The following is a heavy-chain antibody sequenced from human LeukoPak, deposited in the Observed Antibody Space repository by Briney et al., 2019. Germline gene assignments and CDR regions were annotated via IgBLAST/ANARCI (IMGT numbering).Heavy chain of an antibody. CDR2: IYSGGST. Sequence: PGGSLRLSCAASGFTVSSNYMSWVRQAPGKGLEWVSVIYSGGSTYYADSVKGRFTISRDNSKNTLYLQMNSLRAEDTAVYYCARLYGSGSYPPLYNWFDPWGQGTLVTVSS. CDR3: ARLYGSGSYPPLYNWFDP. J-gene: IGHJ5*02. V-gene: IGHV3-53*01. CDR1: GFTVSSNY. D-gene: IGHD3-10*01.